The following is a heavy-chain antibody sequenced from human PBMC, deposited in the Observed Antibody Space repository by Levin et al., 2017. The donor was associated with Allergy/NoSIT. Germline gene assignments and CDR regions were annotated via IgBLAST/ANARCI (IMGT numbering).Heavy chain of an antibody. J-gene: IGHJ2*01. CDR2: ISSSGSTI. CDR3: ARTTVVTPPSWYFDL. CDR1: GFTFSSYE. D-gene: IGHD4-23*01. Sequence: GGSLRLSCAASGFTFSSYEMNWVRQAPGKGLEWVSYISSSGSTIYYADSVKGRFTISRDNAMNSLYLQMNSLRAEDTAVYYCARTTVVTPPSWYFDLWGRGTLVTVSS. V-gene: IGHV3-48*03.